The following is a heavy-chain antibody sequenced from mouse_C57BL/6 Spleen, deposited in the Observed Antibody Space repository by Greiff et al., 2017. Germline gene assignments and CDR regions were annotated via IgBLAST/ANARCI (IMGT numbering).Heavy chain of an antibody. CDR2: IHPSDSDT. D-gene: IGHD2-4*01. CDR1: GYTFTSYW. J-gene: IGHJ3*01. CDR3: AIGPYDYGGAWFAY. V-gene: IGHV1-74*01. Sequence: QVQLQQPGAELVKPGASVKVSCKASGYTFTSYWMHWVKQRPGQGLEWIGRIHPSDSDTNYNQKFKGKATLTVDKSSSTAYMQLSSLTSEDSAVYYCAIGPYDYGGAWFAYWGQGTLVTVSA.